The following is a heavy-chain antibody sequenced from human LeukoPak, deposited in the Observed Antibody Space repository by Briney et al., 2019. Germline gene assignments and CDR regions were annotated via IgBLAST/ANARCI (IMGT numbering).Heavy chain of an antibody. CDR2: ISYDGSNK. CDR1: GFTFSSYA. D-gene: IGHD2-2*01. J-gene: IGHJ6*02. V-gene: IGHV3-30-3*01. CDR3: ARGGYDIVVVPAAPDYYYYYGMDV. Sequence: GGSLRLSCAASGFTFSSYAMHWVRQAPGKGLEWVAVISYDGSNKYYADSVKGRFTISRDNAKNSLYLQMNSLRAEDTAVYYCARGGYDIVVVPAAPDYYYYYGMDVWGQGTTVTVSS.